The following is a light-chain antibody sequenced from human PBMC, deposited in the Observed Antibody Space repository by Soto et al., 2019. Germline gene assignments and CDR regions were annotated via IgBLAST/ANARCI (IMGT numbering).Light chain of an antibody. Sequence: DIQMTQSPSTLSASVGDTVTVTCRASQSISSWLAWYQQKPGKAPKRLIYAASSLQSGVPSRFSGSGSGTEFTLTISSLQPEDFATYYCLQHNSYPRTFGQGTKVDIK. V-gene: IGKV1-5*01. J-gene: IGKJ1*01. CDR1: QSISSW. CDR3: LQHNSYPRT. CDR2: AAS.